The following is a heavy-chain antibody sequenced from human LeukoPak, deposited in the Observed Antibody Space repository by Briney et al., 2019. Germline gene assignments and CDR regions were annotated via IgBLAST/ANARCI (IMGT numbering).Heavy chain of an antibody. J-gene: IGHJ4*02. CDR3: AKDRFPFGSGYYFDY. CDR2: IWYDGSNK. D-gene: IGHD3-3*01. CDR1: GFTFSSYG. V-gene: IGHV3-33*06. Sequence: GGSLRLSCAASGFTFSSYGMHWVRQAPGKGLEWVSVIWYDGSNKYYADSVKGRFTISRDNSKNTLYLQMNSLRAEDTAVYYCAKDRFPFGSGYYFDYWGQGTLVTVSS.